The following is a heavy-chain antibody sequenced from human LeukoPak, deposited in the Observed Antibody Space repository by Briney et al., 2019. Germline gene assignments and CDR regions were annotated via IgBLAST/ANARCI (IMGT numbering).Heavy chain of an antibody. J-gene: IGHJ4*02. CDR1: GFTFSSYA. Sequence: GGSLRLSCAASGFTFSSYAMSWVRQAPGKGLEWVSAISGSGGSTYYADSVKGRFTISRDNSKNTLYLQMNSLRAEDTTVYYCAKHLYYYDSSGYYDYWGQGTLVTVSS. V-gene: IGHV3-23*01. CDR3: AKHLYYYDSSGYYDY. D-gene: IGHD3-22*01. CDR2: ISGSGGST.